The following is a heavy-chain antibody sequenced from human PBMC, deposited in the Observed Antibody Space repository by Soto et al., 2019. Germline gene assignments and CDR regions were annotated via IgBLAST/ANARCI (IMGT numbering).Heavy chain of an antibody. D-gene: IGHD6-13*01. CDR1: GVTFRSFT. J-gene: IGHJ5*02. CDR3: TRDASRDSSARGWFDP. CDR2: ISSNSAYR. V-gene: IGHV3-21*01. Sequence: PGGSLRLSCAASGVTFRSFTMNWVRQAPGKGLEWVSTISSNSAYRYYTDALRGRFTISRDNAKNSLHLHMNSLRAEDTAVYYCTRDASRDSSARGWFDPWGPGTLVTVSS.